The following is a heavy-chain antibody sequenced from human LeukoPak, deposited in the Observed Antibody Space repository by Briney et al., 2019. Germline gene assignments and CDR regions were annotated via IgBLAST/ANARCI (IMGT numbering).Heavy chain of an antibody. Sequence: GRSLRLSCAASGFTFSSYGMHWVRQAPGKGLEWVAVISYDGSNKYYADSVKGRFTISRDNSKNTLYLQMNSLRAEDTAVYSCAKGADTMIVVVTHPLDYWGQGTLVTVSS. D-gene: IGHD3-22*01. CDR2: ISYDGSNK. CDR3: AKGADTMIVVVTHPLDY. J-gene: IGHJ4*02. V-gene: IGHV3-30*18. CDR1: GFTFSSYG.